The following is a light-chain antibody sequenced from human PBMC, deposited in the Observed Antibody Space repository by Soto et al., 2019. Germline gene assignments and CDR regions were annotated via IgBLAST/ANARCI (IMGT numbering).Light chain of an antibody. CDR2: GAS. CDR3: QQYDSSPRT. V-gene: IGKV3-20*01. CDR1: QSVSSSQ. J-gene: IGKJ1*01. Sequence: VLTRSTGSLSFTPGANATLPCRASQSVSSSQLAWYQQKPGQAPRLLIYGASSRATGIPDRFSGSGSGTDFTLTISRLEPEDFAVYYCQQYDSSPRTFGQGAKVDI.